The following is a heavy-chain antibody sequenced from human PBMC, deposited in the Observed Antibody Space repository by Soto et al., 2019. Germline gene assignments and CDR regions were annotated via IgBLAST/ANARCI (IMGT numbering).Heavy chain of an antibody. D-gene: IGHD2-15*01. CDR3: AREGFCSSGSCALYSHDYFGMDV. CDR2: ISTYNSNT. Sequence: QVQPVQSGAEVMKPGASVKVSCKASGYTFARYGISWVRQAPGQGLEWMGWISTYNSNTNYARKFQGRVSLTTDTPTNTAYMELRSLTPDDTALYYCAREGFCSSGSCALYSHDYFGMDVWGQGTTVTVSS. CDR1: GYTFARYG. J-gene: IGHJ6*02. V-gene: IGHV1-18*01.